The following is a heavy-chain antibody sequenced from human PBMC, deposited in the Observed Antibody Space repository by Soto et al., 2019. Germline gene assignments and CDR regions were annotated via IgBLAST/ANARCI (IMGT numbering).Heavy chain of an antibody. Sequence: QVQLVESGGGVVQPGRSLRLSCAASGFSFSSYGMHWVRQAPGKGLEWVAVIWFDGNYKYYADSVKGRFTIYRDNSKNTVYLQMNSLRAEDTAVYYCARGPGHPAYFDYWGQGTLVTVSS. D-gene: IGHD1-1*01. V-gene: IGHV3-33*01. CDR1: GFSFSSYG. CDR3: ARGPGHPAYFDY. J-gene: IGHJ4*02. CDR2: IWFDGNYK.